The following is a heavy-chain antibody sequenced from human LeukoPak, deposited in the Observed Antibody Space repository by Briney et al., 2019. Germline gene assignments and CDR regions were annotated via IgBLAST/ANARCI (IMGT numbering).Heavy chain of an antibody. V-gene: IGHV3-23*01. Sequence: GGTLRLSCAASGFTFSSFTISWVPKAPGEGLEWGSAISSSGGSTYYADSVKGRFTISRDNSKNTLYLQMNSLRAEDTAVYYCAKGAAYDFWSGYLYYYYYGMDVWGQGTTVTVSS. CDR1: GFTFSSFT. J-gene: IGHJ6*02. CDR2: ISSSGGST. D-gene: IGHD3-3*01. CDR3: AKGAAYDFWSGYLYYYYYGMDV.